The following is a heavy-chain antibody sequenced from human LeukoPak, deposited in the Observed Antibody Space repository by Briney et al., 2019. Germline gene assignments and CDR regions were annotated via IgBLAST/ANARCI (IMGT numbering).Heavy chain of an antibody. CDR3: ARGRYTFDY. V-gene: IGHV4-59*01. CDR1: GGSISSSY. D-gene: IGHD1-1*01. CDR2: IDYHGST. J-gene: IGHJ4*02. Sequence: SETLSLTCTVSGGSISSSYWNWIRQPPGKGLEWIGKIDYHGSTNHNPSLKSRVTISVDTSKNQFSLKLSSVTAADTAVYYCARGRYTFDYWGQGTLVTVSS.